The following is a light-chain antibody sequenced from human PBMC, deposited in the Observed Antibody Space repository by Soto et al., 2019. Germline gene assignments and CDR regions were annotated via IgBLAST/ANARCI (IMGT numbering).Light chain of an antibody. V-gene: IGLV2-8*01. CDR3: SSYTDRNNLV. CDR2: DVS. Sequence: QSVLTQSPSASGSPGQSVTISCTGTSSDIGGYNSVSWYQQHPGKAPKVMIYDVSKRPSGVPDRFSGSKSGNTASLTVSALQAEDEADYYCSSYTDRNNLVFGTGTKRTVL. CDR1: SSDIGGYNS. J-gene: IGLJ1*01.